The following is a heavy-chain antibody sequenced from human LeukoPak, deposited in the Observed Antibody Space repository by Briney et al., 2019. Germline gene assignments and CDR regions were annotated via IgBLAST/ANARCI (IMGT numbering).Heavy chain of an antibody. Sequence: TGGSLRLSCAASGFTFSSYAMHWVRQAPGKGLEWVAVISYDGSNKYYAQPVKGRFTISRDNSKNTLYLQMNSPRAEDTAVYYCARDGRPHNYYYYYYMDVWGKGTTVTVSS. CDR2: ISYDGSNK. D-gene: IGHD6-25*01. J-gene: IGHJ6*03. V-gene: IGHV3-30*01. CDR3: ARDGRPHNYYYYYYMDV. CDR1: GFTFSSYA.